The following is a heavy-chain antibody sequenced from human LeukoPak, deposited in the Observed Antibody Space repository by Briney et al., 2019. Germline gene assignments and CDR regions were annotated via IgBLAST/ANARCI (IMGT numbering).Heavy chain of an antibody. CDR2: IYYTGST. V-gene: IGHV4-59*08. CDR3: ARQNTFTI. D-gene: IGHD2/OR15-2a*01. J-gene: IGHJ3*02. Sequence: SETLSLTCTAPGVSITNDYWNWIRQPPGKGLEWIGYIYYTGSTSYNPSLKSRVTISVDTSKSQFSLKLSSVTAADTAVYYCARQNTFTIWGQGTVVTVSS. CDR1: GVSITNDY.